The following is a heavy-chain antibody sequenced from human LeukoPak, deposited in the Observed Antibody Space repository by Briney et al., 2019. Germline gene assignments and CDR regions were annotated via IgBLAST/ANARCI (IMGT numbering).Heavy chain of an antibody. D-gene: IGHD2-8*02. V-gene: IGHV1-2*02. CDR3: ARKSGCTGGVCLYYFDY. Sequence: GASAKVSCKASGYTFTGYYMHWVRQAPGQGLEWMGWINPNSGGTNYAQKFQGRVTMTRDTSISTAYMELSRLRSDDTAVYYCARKSGCTGGVCLYYFDYWGQGTLVTVSS. CDR2: INPNSGGT. J-gene: IGHJ4*02. CDR1: GYTFTGYY.